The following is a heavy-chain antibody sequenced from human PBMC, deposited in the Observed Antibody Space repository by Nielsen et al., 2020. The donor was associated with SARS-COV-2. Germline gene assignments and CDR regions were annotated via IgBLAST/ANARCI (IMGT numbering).Heavy chain of an antibody. Sequence: SETLSLTCTVSGGSISSYYWSWIRQPPGKGLEWIGYIYYSGSTNYNPSLKSRVTISVDTSKNQFSLKLSSVTAADTAVYYCAREATVGPRAFDYWGQGTLVTVFS. J-gene: IGHJ4*02. CDR3: AREATVGPRAFDY. D-gene: IGHD4-23*01. CDR1: GGSISSYY. V-gene: IGHV4-59*12. CDR2: IYYSGST.